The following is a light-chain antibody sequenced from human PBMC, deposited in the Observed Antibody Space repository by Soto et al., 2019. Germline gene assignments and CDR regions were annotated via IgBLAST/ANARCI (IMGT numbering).Light chain of an antibody. CDR1: SSNVGSNT. Sequence: QSVVTQPPSASGTPGQRVTVSCSGSSSNVGSNTVNWYQQLPGKAPRLLIYSNDQRPSGVPDRFSGSKSGTSASLAISGLQSEDEADYYCAAWDDSLIGDVFGTGTKLTVL. J-gene: IGLJ1*01. V-gene: IGLV1-44*01. CDR2: SND. CDR3: AAWDDSLIGDV.